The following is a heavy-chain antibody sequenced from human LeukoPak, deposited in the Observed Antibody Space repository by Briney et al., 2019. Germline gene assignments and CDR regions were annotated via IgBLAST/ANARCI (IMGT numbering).Heavy chain of an antibody. J-gene: IGHJ6*03. V-gene: IGHV4-34*01. Sequence: KPSETLFLTCTVSGGSISNYYWGWIRQPPGEGLEWIGEINHSGSTNYNPSLKSRVTISVDTSKNQFSLKLSSVTAADTAVYYCARGLQTMVRGVIITVGYYMDVWGKGTTVTVSS. CDR2: INHSGST. CDR1: GGSISNYY. CDR3: ARGLQTMVRGVIITVGYYMDV. D-gene: IGHD3-10*01.